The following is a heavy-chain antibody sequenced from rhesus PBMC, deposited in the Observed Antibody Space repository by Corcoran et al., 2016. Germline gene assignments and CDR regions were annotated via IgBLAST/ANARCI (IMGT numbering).Heavy chain of an antibody. V-gene: IGHV4-169*01. D-gene: IGHD4-29*01. J-gene: IGHJ6*01. Sequence: QLQLQESGPGLVKPSETLSVTCAVSGGSIRSSYWSWLRQALGKGLEWIGYIYGSGSSTNYKPSLKSRVNLSVETSKEQLSLKLSYVTTADTAVYYCARGVDYVRNYGLDSWGQGVVVTVSS. CDR2: IYGSGSST. CDR1: GGSIRSSY. CDR3: ARGVDYVRNYGLDS.